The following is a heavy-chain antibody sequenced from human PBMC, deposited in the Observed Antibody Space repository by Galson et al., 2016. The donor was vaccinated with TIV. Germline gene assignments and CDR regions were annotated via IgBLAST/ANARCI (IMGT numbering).Heavy chain of an antibody. V-gene: IGHV1-46*01. CDR3: ARDGMEGMDV. CDR2: VNPSGGST. CDR1: GYTFTSYK. J-gene: IGHJ6*02. Sequence: SVKVSCKASGYTFTSYKIHWVRQAPGQGLEWMGIVNPSGGSTSYAQKFQARITMTRDTSTRTFYMDLSSLRSEDTAIYYCARDGMEGMDVWGQGTTVTVSS. D-gene: IGHD1-26*01.